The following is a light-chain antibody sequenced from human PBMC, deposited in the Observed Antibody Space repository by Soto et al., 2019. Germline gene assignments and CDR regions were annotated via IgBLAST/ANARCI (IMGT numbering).Light chain of an antibody. Sequence: QSALTQLPSASGSPGQSVTISCTGTSSDVGGYDYVSWYQQHPGKAPKLIIYEVTKRPSGVPDRFSGSKSGNAASLTVSGLQAEDEAHYYCSSFAGTDILVFGGGTKVTVL. J-gene: IGLJ2*01. V-gene: IGLV2-8*01. CDR1: SSDVGGYDY. CDR2: EVT. CDR3: SSFAGTDILV.